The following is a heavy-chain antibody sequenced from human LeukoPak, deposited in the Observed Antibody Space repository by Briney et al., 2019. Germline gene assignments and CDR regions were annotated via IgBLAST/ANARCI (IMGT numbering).Heavy chain of an antibody. V-gene: IGHV3-23*01. CDR3: ANRGGNPKGSFDY. Sequence: GGSLRLSCAASGFTFSNYAMSRVRQAPGKGLEWVSAISGSGGSTDYADSVKGRFTISRNNSKNTLFLQMTRLRAEDTAVYYCANRGGNPKGSFDYWGQGTLVTVSS. J-gene: IGHJ4*02. CDR2: ISGSGGST. D-gene: IGHD4-23*01. CDR1: GFTFSNYA.